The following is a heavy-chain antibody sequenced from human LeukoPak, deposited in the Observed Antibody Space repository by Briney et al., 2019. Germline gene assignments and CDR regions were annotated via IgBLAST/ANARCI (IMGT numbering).Heavy chain of an antibody. V-gene: IGHV3-53*01. D-gene: IGHD1-20*01. Sequence: GSLRLSCAGAGFAVNTHYMSWVRQAPGKGLEWVSTLYSGGNLYYADSVQGRFTISRDDSQNTLYLRMNSLRTEDTAVYYCARGEGHNWNANELSYWGQGTLVTVSS. CDR1: GFAVNTHY. J-gene: IGHJ4*02. CDR2: LYSGGNL. CDR3: ARGEGHNWNANELSY.